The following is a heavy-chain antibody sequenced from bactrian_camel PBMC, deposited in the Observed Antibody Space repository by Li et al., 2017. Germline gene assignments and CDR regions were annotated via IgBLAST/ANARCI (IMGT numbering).Heavy chain of an antibody. CDR2: IYRGGGST. D-gene: IGHD1*01. Sequence: QLVESGGGSVQTGGSLTLSSVASGVSDSNNCMAWFRQAPGKEREAVASIYRGGGSTYYANSVKGRFTISQDSARITAYLQMASLKPEDTAVYYCVPVALEERDGLVSCARWSQGTQVTVS. J-gene: IGHJ4*01. CDR1: GVSDSNNC. V-gene: IGHV3S25*01.